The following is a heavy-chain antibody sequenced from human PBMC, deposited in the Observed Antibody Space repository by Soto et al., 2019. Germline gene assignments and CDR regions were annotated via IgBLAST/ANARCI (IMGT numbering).Heavy chain of an antibody. D-gene: IGHD2-2*01. J-gene: IGHJ5*02. CDR1: GYILLSHY. CDR2: IHPAGINT. CDR3: ARDTSRKDLVCWFDP. V-gene: IGHV1-46*03. Sequence: ASVTVSCTAFGYILLSHYIHWLRQAPAQGLEWMGTIHPAGINTAYAQKFQGRVTMTTDTSTSTVYMELTSLTSEDTAVYYCARDTSRKDLVCWFDPWGQGTLVTGSP.